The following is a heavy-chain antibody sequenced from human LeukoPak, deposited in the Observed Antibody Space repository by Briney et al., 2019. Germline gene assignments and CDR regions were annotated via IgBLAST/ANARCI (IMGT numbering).Heavy chain of an antibody. Sequence: ASVKVSCKASGYTFTDYYIHWVRQAPGQGLEWMGWINPNSDYTFYAQKFQGRVTLTRDTSISTVYMELTTLTSDDPALYYCAVAPGDYWGQGTLVSVSA. CDR2: INPNSDYT. CDR1: GYTFTDYY. J-gene: IGHJ4*02. D-gene: IGHD2-21*01. CDR3: AVAPGDY. V-gene: IGHV1-2*02.